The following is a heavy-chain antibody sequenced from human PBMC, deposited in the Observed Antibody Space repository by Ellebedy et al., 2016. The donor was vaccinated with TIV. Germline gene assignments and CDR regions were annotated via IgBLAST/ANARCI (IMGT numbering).Heavy chain of an antibody. CDR2: ITVYNGDT. J-gene: IGHJ4*02. CDR3: ARGGQNYFDY. Sequence: ASVKVSXXASGYTFTSYGITWVRQAPGQGLEWMEWITVYNGDTNYAQKLQGRVTMSTDASTSTAYLELRSLRSDDTAVYFCARGGQNYFDYWGQGTLVTVSS. V-gene: IGHV1-18*04. CDR1: GYTFTSYG.